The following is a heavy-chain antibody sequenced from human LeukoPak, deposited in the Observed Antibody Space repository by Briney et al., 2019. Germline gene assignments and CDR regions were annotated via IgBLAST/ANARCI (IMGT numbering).Heavy chain of an antibody. CDR3: AKVHYDSGSY. Sequence: GGSLRLSCAVSGFTFSTYAMNWVRQAPGKGLEWVSAISGSGGSAYYADSVKGRFTISRDNSKNTLYLQMNSLRADDTAVYYCAKVHYDSGSYWGQGTLVTVSS. CDR2: ISGSGGSA. CDR1: GFTFSTYA. D-gene: IGHD3-10*01. J-gene: IGHJ4*02. V-gene: IGHV3-23*01.